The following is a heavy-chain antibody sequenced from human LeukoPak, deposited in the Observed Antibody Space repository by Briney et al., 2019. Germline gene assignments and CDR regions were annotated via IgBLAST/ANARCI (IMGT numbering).Heavy chain of an antibody. CDR2: IRYDGSNK. V-gene: IGHV3-30*02. J-gene: IGHJ4*02. CDR1: GFTFSSYG. D-gene: IGHD3-3*01. Sequence: PGGSLRLSCAASGFTFSSYGMHWVRQAPGKGLEWVAFIRYDGSNKYYADSVKGRFTISRDNSKNTLYLQMNSLRAEDTAVYYCAKGSVRFLEWLLYDPFDYWGQGTLVTVSS. CDR3: AKGSVRFLEWLLYDPFDY.